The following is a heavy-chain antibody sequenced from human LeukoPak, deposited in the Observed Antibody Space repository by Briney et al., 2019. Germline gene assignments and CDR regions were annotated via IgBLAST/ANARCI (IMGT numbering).Heavy chain of an antibody. CDR3: AKHRDAFDI. Sequence: GGSLRLSCAASGFTVSSYYMSWVRQAPGKGLEWVSVIYSDGSTYCADSVKGRFTISRDNSRNTLYLQMNSLRAEDTAVYYCAKHRDAFDIRGQGTMVTVSS. V-gene: IGHV3-66*01. CDR2: IYSDGST. J-gene: IGHJ3*02. CDR1: GFTVSSYY. D-gene: IGHD2-21*01.